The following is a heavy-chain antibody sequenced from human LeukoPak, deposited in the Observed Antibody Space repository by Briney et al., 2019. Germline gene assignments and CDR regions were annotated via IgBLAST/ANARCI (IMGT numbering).Heavy chain of an antibody. D-gene: IGHD3-3*01. CDR2: ISYDGGTK. J-gene: IGHJ3*02. CDR1: GFTFSSYA. V-gene: IGHV3-30-3*01. Sequence: GGSLRLSCAASGFTFSSYAMHWVRQAPGKGLEWVAVISYDGGTKYYADSVKGRFTISRDNSKNTLYLQMNSLRAEDTAVYYFARGGITIFRVEQMDAFEIWGQGTMVTVSS. CDR3: ARGGITIFRVEQMDAFEI.